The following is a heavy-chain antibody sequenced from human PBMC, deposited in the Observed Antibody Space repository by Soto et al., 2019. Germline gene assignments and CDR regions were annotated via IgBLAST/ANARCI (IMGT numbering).Heavy chain of an antibody. CDR1: GGSISSGDYY. D-gene: IGHD3-16*02. V-gene: IGHV4-31*03. J-gene: IGHJ4*02. Sequence: QVQLQESGPGLVKPSQTLSLTCTVSGGSISSGDYYWTWIRQHPGKGLEWIGYIYYSGSTYYSPSLQRRLTLSVTPSNHHFSLILTSVTAADTAVYYCAGSFRYLAYDSWGQGTLVTVSS. CDR3: AGSFRYLAYDS. CDR2: IYYSGST.